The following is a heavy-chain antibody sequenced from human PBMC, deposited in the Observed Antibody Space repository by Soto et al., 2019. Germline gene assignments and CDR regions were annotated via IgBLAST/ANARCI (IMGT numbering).Heavy chain of an antibody. D-gene: IGHD2-15*01. J-gene: IGHJ6*02. CDR2: IIPIFGTA. CDR1: GGTFSSYA. CDR3: ANRDMTDYYYYGMDV. V-gene: IGHV1-69*13. Sequence: ASVKVSCKASGGTFSSYAISWVRQAPGQGLEWMGGIIPIFGTANYAQKFQGRVTITADESTSTAYMELSSLRSEDTAVYYCANRDMTDYYYYGMDVWGQWTTVTVSS.